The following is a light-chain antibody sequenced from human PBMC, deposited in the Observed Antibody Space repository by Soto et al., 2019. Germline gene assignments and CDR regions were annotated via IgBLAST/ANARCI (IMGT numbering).Light chain of an antibody. CDR2: GAS. V-gene: IGKV3-20*01. Sequence: EIVLTQSPGTLSLSPGESATLSCRASQSVSSSQVAWYQLKPGQAPRLLIYGASSRATGIPDRISGVGSETDFTLTISRLEPEDFAVYYCQQYATSPPTFGQGTKLEIK. J-gene: IGKJ2*01. CDR3: QQYATSPPT. CDR1: QSVSSSQ.